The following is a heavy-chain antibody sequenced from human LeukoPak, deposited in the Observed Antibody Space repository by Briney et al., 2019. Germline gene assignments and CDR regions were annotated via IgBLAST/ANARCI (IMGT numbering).Heavy chain of an antibody. V-gene: IGHV3-11*04. CDR3: AREYNWNWNAFDI. J-gene: IGHJ3*02. D-gene: IGHD1-7*01. CDR1: GFTFSDYY. Sequence: GGSLRLSCAASGFTFSDYYMSWIRQAPGKGLEWVSYISSSGSTIYYADSVKGRFTISRDNAKNSLYLQMNSLRAEDTAVYYCAREYNWNWNAFDIWGQGTMVTVPS. CDR2: ISSSGSTI.